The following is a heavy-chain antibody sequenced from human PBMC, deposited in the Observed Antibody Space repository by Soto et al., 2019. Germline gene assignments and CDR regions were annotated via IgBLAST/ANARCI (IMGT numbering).Heavy chain of an antibody. V-gene: IGHV1-2*04. Sequence: ASVKVSCKASAYTFTGYYMHWVRQAPGQGLEWMGWINPNSGGTNYAQKFQGWVTMTRDTSISTAYMELSRLRSDDTAVYYCARERIQLWLPYYYYYGMDVWGQGTTVTVSS. CDR3: ARERIQLWLPYYYYYGMDV. D-gene: IGHD5-18*01. J-gene: IGHJ6*02. CDR2: INPNSGGT. CDR1: AYTFTGYY.